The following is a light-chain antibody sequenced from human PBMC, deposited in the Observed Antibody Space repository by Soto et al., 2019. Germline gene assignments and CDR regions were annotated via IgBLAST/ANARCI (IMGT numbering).Light chain of an antibody. CDR3: QQSSNWPPEIT. Sequence: EIVLTQSPASLSLSPGERATLSCRASESVPRNLAWYQQRPGQAPRLLIYDASSRATGIPDRFSGSGSGTDSILTISSLQPEDFAVYYCQQSSNWPPEITFGQGTRLEIK. CDR2: DAS. V-gene: IGKV3-11*01. J-gene: IGKJ5*01. CDR1: ESVPRN.